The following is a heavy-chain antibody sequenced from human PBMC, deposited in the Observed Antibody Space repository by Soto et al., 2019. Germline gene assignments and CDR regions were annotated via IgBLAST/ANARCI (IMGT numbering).Heavy chain of an antibody. J-gene: IGHJ4*02. CDR1: GYTFPSYA. D-gene: IGHD6-13*01. CDR3: ARWSSWFYFDY. V-gene: IGHV1-3*01. CDR2: INAGNGNT. Sequence: GASVKVSCKASGYTFPSYAMHWVRQAPGQRLEWMGWINAGNGNTKYSQKFQGRVTITRDTSASTAYMELSSLRSEDTAVYYCARWSSWFYFDYWGQGTLVTVSS.